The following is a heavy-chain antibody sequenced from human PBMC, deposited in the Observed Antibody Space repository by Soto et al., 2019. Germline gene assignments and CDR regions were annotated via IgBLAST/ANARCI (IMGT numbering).Heavy chain of an antibody. CDR1: GYTFTGYY. CDR2: INPNSGGT. J-gene: IGHJ4*02. D-gene: IGHD3-22*01. V-gene: IGHV1-2*02. Sequence: QVQLVQSGAEVKKPGASVKVSCKASGYTFTGYYMYWVRQAPGQGLEWMGWINPNSGGTNYAQKFQSRVTMTRDTSISTAYMELSRLRSDDTAVYYCARGASSGDYYDSSGYYPDYWGQGTLVTVSS. CDR3: ARGASSGDYYDSSGYYPDY.